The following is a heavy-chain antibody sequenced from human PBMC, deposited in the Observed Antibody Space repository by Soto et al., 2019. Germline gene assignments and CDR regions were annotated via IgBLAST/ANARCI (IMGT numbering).Heavy chain of an antibody. CDR2: MNPNSGNT. D-gene: IGHD3-10*01. CDR1: GYTFTSYD. J-gene: IGHJ4*02. CDR3: ARSRPRGGTFDY. Sequence: ASVKVSCKASGYTFTSYDINWVRQATGQGPEWMGWMNPNSGNTGYAQKFQGRVTMTRNTSISTAYMELSSLRSEDTAVYYCARSRPRGGTFDYWGQGTLVTVSS. V-gene: IGHV1-8*01.